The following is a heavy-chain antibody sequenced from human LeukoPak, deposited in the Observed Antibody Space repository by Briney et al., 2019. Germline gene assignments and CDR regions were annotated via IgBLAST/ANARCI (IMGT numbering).Heavy chain of an antibody. V-gene: IGHV4-30-2*01. CDR3: ARVTPYYYDSSGYRPYNWFDP. D-gene: IGHD3-22*01. Sequence: PSETLSLTCAVSGGSISSGGYSWGWIRQPPGKGLEWIGYIYHSGSTYYNPSHKSRVTISVDRSKNQFSLKLSSVTAADTAVYYCARVTPYYYDSSGYRPYNWFDPWGQGTLVTVSS. J-gene: IGHJ5*02. CDR2: IYHSGST. CDR1: GGSISSGGYS.